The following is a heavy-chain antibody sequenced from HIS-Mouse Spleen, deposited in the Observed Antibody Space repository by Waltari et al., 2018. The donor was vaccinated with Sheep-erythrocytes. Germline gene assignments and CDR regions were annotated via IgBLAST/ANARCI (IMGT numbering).Heavy chain of an antibody. Sequence: QVQLQESGPGLVKPSQTLSLTCTVSGGSISSGDCYWSWIRPPPGKGLEWIGYIYYSGSTYYNPSLKSRVTISVDTSKNQFSLKLSSVTAADTAVYYCARALANWGSSFDYWGQGTLVTVSS. J-gene: IGHJ4*02. CDR3: ARALANWGSSFDY. D-gene: IGHD7-27*01. V-gene: IGHV4-30-4*01. CDR2: IYYSGST. CDR1: GGSISSGDCY.